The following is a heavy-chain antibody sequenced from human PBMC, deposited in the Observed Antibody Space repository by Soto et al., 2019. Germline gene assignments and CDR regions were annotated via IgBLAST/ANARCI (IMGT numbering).Heavy chain of an antibody. V-gene: IGHV5-51*03. CDR2: IYPGDSDT. Sequence: EVQLAQSGAEVKKPGESLKISCKGSGYSFTSYWIGWVRQMPGKGLEWMGIIYPGDSDTRYSPSFQGQVTISVDKTISTAYLQWSSLKASDTAMYYCARAGDIVVVPAVHDAFDIWGQGTMVTVSS. CDR3: ARAGDIVVVPAVHDAFDI. D-gene: IGHD2-2*01. CDR1: GYSFTSYW. J-gene: IGHJ3*02.